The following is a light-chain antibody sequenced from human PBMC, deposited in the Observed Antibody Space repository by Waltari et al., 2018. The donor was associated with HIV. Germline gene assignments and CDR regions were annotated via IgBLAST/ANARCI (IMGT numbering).Light chain of an antibody. CDR2: WAS. J-gene: IGKJ1*01. CDR3: QRYFSTPWT. CDR1: QSLFYSPNNKNF. V-gene: IGKV4-1*01. Sequence: IVIPSTQASLILSPGEGASINCRSNQSLFYSPNNKNFMVWYQQTPGQPPKLLIYWASSRGSRVPSRVSGSGSETNFTLTISNLQPEDVATCFCQRYFSTPWTFGHGTKV.